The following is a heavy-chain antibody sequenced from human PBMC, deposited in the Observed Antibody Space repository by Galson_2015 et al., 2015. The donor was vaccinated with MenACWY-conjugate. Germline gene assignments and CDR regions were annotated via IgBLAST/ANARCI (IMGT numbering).Heavy chain of an antibody. J-gene: IGHJ4*02. CDR1: GFIFNTYW. CDR2: INPGGSRT. Sequence: SLRLSCAASGFIFNTYWMHWVRHAPGKGLVWVSRINPGGSRTTYADSVKDRFTISRDNAKNTLYLQMNSLRPEDTAVFYCAKSRGASFYFDSWGQGTLVTVSS. V-gene: IGHV3-74*01. CDR3: AKSRGASFYFDS. D-gene: IGHD1-26*01.